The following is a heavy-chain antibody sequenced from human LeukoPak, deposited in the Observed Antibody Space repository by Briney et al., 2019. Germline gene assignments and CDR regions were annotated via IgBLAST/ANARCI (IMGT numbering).Heavy chain of an antibody. CDR1: GFTFSSYG. CDR3: AKDTRGPHYDSSGYHDY. J-gene: IGHJ4*02. CDR2: IRYDGSNK. Sequence: GGSLRLSCAASGFTFSSYGMHWVRQAPGKGLEWVAFIRYDGSNKYYADSVKGRFTISRDNSKNMLYLQMNSLRAEDTAVYYCAKDTRGPHYDSSGYHDYWGQGTLVTVSS. D-gene: IGHD3-22*01. V-gene: IGHV3-30*02.